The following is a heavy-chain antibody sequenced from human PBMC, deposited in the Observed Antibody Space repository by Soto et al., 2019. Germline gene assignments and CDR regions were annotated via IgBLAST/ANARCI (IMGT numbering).Heavy chain of an antibody. J-gene: IGHJ4*02. CDR3: ARDAKTGYCSGGSCYGDY. Sequence: GASVKVSCKASGYTFTCYSISCVRQAPGQGLEWMGWISAYNGNTNYAQKLQGRVTMTTDTSTSTAYMELRSLRSDDTAVYYCARDAKTGYCSGGSCYGDYWGQGTLVTVSS. CDR2: ISAYNGNT. CDR1: GYTFTCYS. V-gene: IGHV1-18*01. D-gene: IGHD2-15*01.